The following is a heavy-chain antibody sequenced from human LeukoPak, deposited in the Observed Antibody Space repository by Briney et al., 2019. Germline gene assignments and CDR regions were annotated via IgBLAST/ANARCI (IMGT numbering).Heavy chain of an antibody. Sequence: TLSLTCSVSGGSISSGGNYWSWLRQLPGRGLEWIGYIYYVGNTNFNPSLKSRLSMSVDTSTNQFSLSLTSVTAADTALYFCARIEVIGSTRYFDYWGQGAMVTVSS. J-gene: IGHJ4*02. V-gene: IGHV4-31*03. D-gene: IGHD3-16*02. CDR1: GGSISSGGNY. CDR2: IYYVGNT. CDR3: ARIEVIGSTRYFDY.